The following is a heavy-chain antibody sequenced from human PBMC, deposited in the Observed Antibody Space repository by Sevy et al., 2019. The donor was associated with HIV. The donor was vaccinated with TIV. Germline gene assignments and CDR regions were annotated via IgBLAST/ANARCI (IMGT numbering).Heavy chain of an antibody. CDR3: AKGYCSGGSCPSDYYYYGMDV. CDR2: ISGSGRST. Sequence: GGSLRLSCAASGFTFSTYAMNWVRQAPGKGLEWVSSISGSGRSTYYADSVEGRFTISRDNSKNTLYLQMNSRRADDTAVYYCAKGYCSGGSCPSDYYYYGMDVWGQGTTVTVSS. CDR1: GFTFSTYA. D-gene: IGHD2-15*01. V-gene: IGHV3-23*01. J-gene: IGHJ6*02.